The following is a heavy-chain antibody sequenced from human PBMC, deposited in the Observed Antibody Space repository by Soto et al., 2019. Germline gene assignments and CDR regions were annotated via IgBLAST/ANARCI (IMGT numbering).Heavy chain of an antibody. CDR1: GGSISSNSYY. Sequence: PSETLSLTCTVFGGSISSNSYYWGWVRQPPGKGLEWIGTIYHNGATRYNPSLQSRVAISVDTAKNQFSLNLRSVTAADTAVYYCQIEVRDLNTLANDCWGQGTLVTVSS. V-gene: IGHV4-39*02. D-gene: IGHD3-10*01. J-gene: IGHJ4*02. CDR2: IYHNGAT. CDR3: QIEVRDLNTLANDC.